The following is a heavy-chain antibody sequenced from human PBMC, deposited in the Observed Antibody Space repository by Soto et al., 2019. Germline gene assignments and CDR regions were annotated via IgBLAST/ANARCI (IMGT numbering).Heavy chain of an antibody. V-gene: IGHV4-39*01. D-gene: IGHD6-13*01. CDR2: IYHSGST. Sequence: QLQLQESGPGLVKPSETLSLTCTVSGGSISSSSYYWGWIRQPPGKGLEWSGNIYHSGSTYYNPYPKSRVTITVDTSTTRFSRKLSTVTAADTAEYFCARSTIAPWYFDLWGRGTRVTGS. CDR1: GGSISSSSYY. CDR3: ARSTIAPWYFDL. J-gene: IGHJ2*01.